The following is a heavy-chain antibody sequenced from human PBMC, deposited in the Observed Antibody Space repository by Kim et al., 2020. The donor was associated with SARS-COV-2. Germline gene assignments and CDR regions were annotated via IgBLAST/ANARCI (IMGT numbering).Heavy chain of an antibody. CDR1: GFTFRDYY. CDR3: AREAARPDF. V-gene: IGHV3-11*05. J-gene: IGHJ4*02. CDR2: ISTHSGYT. Sequence: GGSLRLSCAASGFTFRDYYMSWIRQAPGKGLEWVSWISTHSGYTNYAASVKGRFTISRDDGKNLLYLQMNSLRDEDTAVYYRAREAARPDFWGQGTLVTVSS. D-gene: IGHD6-6*01.